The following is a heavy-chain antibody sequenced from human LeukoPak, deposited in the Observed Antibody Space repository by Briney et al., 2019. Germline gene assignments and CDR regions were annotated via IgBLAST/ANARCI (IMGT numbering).Heavy chain of an antibody. D-gene: IGHD1-7*01. Sequence: GGSLRLSCAASGFTFSSYSMNWVRQAPGKGPEWVSSISSSSSYIYYADSVKGRFTISRDNAKNSLYLQMNSLRAEDTAVYYCARVRNYNDFDYWGQGTLVTVSS. CDR3: ARVRNYNDFDY. CDR1: GFTFSSYS. V-gene: IGHV3-21*01. J-gene: IGHJ4*02. CDR2: ISSSSSYI.